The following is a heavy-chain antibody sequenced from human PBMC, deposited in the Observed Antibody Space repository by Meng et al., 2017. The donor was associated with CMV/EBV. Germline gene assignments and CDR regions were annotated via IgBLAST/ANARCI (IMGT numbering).Heavy chain of an antibody. CDR2: IYYSGST. J-gene: IGHJ3*02. CDR1: GGSISSISYY. V-gene: IGHV4-39*01. Sequence: SETLSLTCTVSGGSISSISYYWGWIRQPPGKGLEWIGSIYYSGSTYYNPSLKSRVTISVDTSKNQFSLKLSSVTAADTAVYYCARHRQQLILHAFDIWGQGTMVTVSS. D-gene: IGHD6-13*01. CDR3: ARHRQQLILHAFDI.